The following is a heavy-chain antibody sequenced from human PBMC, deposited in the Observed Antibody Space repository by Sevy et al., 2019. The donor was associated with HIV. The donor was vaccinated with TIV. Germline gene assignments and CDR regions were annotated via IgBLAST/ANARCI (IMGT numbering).Heavy chain of an antibody. CDR2: INQDGSEK. Sequence: GGSLRLSCAASGFTFSTYWMTWVRQAPGKGLEWVANINQDGSEKYYVDSVKGRFTISRDNAKNSLYLQMNSLRVEETAVYYCARVKWGCSGGSCYSGPDSWGQGTLVTVSS. CDR3: ARVKWGCSGGSCYSGPDS. CDR1: GFTFSTYW. V-gene: IGHV3-7*01. J-gene: IGHJ5*01. D-gene: IGHD2-15*01.